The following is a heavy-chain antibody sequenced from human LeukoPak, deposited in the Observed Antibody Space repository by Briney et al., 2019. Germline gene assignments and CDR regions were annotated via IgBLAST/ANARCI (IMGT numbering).Heavy chain of an antibody. CDR3: ARVYDSSGYYWDYYYYYGMDV. CDR2: INHSGST. V-gene: IGHV4-34*01. J-gene: IGHJ6*04. CDR1: GGSFSGYY. D-gene: IGHD3-22*01. Sequence: SETLSLTCAVYGGSFSGYYWSWIRQPPGKGLEWIGEINHSGSTNYNPSLKSRVTISVDTSKNQFSLKLSSVTAADTAVYYCARVYDSSGYYWDYYYYYGMDVWGKGTTVTASS.